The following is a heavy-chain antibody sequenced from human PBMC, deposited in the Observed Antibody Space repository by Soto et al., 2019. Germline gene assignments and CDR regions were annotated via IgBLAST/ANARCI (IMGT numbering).Heavy chain of an antibody. CDR1: GFTVSSNY. CDR2: IYSGGDT. CDR3: ARAPWDGSGTYYISYYGMDV. Sequence: GSLRLSCAASGFTVSSNYMNWVRQAPGKGLEWVSIIYSGGDTYYADSVKGRFTISRDNSKNSLYLQMNSLRAEDTAVYYCARAPWDGSGTYYISYYGMDVWGQGTTVTVS. J-gene: IGHJ6*02. V-gene: IGHV3-53*01. D-gene: IGHD3-10*01.